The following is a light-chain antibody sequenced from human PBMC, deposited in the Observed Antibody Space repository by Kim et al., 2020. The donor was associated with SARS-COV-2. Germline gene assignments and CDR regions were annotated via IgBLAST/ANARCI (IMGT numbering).Light chain of an antibody. CDR1: QSVRSY. J-gene: IGKJ2*01. Sequence: SLSPRDSSTLSCRASQSVRSYLVWFQQKPGQAPRYLISDASTRATGIPDRFSGSGSGTDFTLTISRLEPEDFAVYYCQQYAGAPFTFGQGTKLEI. CDR2: DAS. CDR3: QQYAGAPFT. V-gene: IGKV3-20*01.